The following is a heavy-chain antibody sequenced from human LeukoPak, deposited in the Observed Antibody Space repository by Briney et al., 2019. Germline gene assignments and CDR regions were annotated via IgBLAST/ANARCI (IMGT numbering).Heavy chain of an antibody. J-gene: IGHJ4*02. CDR3: ARGGSSWYDY. Sequence: GASVKVSCKASGYTFTNYAMSWVRQAPGQGLEWMGWINTNTGNPTYARGFTGRFVFSLDTSVNTAYLEISSLKGEDSAVYYCARGGSSWYDYWGQGTLVTVSS. CDR2: INTNTGNP. D-gene: IGHD6-13*01. V-gene: IGHV7-4-1*02. CDR1: GYTFTNYA.